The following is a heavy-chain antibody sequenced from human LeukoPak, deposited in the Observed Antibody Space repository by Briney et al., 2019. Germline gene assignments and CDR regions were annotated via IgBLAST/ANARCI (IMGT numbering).Heavy chain of an antibody. Sequence: ASVKVSCKASGGTFSSYAISWVRQAPGQGLEWMGRIIPIFGTASYAQKFQGRVTITTDESTSTAYMELSSLRSEDTAVYYCARDKRSGYDSIYYYYYMDVWGKGTTVTVSS. CDR3: ARDKRSGYDSIYYYYYMDV. J-gene: IGHJ6*03. CDR2: IIPIFGTA. V-gene: IGHV1-69*05. CDR1: GGTFSSYA. D-gene: IGHD3-22*01.